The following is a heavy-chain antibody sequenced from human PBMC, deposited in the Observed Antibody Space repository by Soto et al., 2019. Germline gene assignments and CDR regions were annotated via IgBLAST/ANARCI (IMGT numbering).Heavy chain of an antibody. V-gene: IGHV4-34*01. CDR3: ARFHRYCTNGVCYRPFDY. CDR1: GGSFSGYY. D-gene: IGHD2-8*01. Sequence: SETLSLTCAVYGGSFSGYYWSWIRQPPGKGLEWIGEINHSGSTNYNPSLKSRVTISVDTSKNQFSLKLSSVTAADTAVYYCARFHRYCTNGVCYRPFDYWGQGTLVTVSS. J-gene: IGHJ4*02. CDR2: INHSGST.